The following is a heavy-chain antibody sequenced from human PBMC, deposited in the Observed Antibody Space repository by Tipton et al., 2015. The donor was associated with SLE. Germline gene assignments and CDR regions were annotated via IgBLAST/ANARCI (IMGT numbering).Heavy chain of an antibody. CDR1: GGSISSGSYP. V-gene: IGHV4-61*09. Sequence: TLSLTCTVSGGSISSGSYPWSWIRKPAGKGLEWIGYIYASGSTHYNPSLKSRVTISIDTSKNQFSLKVSSVTAADTAVYYCARGQGDVDTAMVIWNWFDPWGQGTLVTVSS. D-gene: IGHD5-18*01. J-gene: IGHJ5*02. CDR2: IYASGST. CDR3: ARGQGDVDTAMVIWNWFDP.